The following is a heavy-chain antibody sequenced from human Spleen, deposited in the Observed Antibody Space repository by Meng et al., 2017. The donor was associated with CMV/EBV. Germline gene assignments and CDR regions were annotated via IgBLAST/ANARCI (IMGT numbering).Heavy chain of an antibody. CDR1: GYTFTGYY. CDR2: INPNSGGT. J-gene: IGHJ5*02. Sequence: ASVKVSCKASGYTFTGYYIHWVRQAPGQGFEWMGWINPNSGGTNYAQKFQGRVTMTRDTTISTAYMELTRLRSDDTAVYFCARVYRFLEWLGGFDPWGQGTLVTVSS. CDR3: ARVYRFLEWLGGFDP. D-gene: IGHD3-3*01. V-gene: IGHV1-2*02.